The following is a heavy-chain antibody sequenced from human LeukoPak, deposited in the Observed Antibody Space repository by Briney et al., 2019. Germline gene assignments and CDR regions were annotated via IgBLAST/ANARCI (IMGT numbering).Heavy chain of an antibody. CDR3: AGVRITRANWFDP. V-gene: IGHV3-74*01. D-gene: IGHD2-2*01. CDR2: ILSDASST. CDR1: GFTFSDYW. Sequence: PGGSLRLSCAASGFTFSDYWMLWVRQAPGKGLVWVSRILSDASSTSYADSVKGRFTISRDIAKNTLYLQMNSLRAEDTAVYYCAGVRITRANWFDPWGQGTLVTVSS. J-gene: IGHJ5*02.